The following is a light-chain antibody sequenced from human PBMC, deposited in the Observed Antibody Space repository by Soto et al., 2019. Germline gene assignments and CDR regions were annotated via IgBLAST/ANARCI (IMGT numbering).Light chain of an antibody. CDR1: SSDVGGYGY. CDR2: EVS. V-gene: IGLV2-14*01. J-gene: IGLJ1*01. Sequence: QSALTQPASVSGSPGQSITVSCTGTSSDVGGYGYVSWYQQHPDKAPKLLIYEVSNRPSGVSNRFSGSKSGNTASLTISGLQAEDEADYYCSSYTSSSTYVFGTGTQLTVL. CDR3: SSYTSSSTYV.